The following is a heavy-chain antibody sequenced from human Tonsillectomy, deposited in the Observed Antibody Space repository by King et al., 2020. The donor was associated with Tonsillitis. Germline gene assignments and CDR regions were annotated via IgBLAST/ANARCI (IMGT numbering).Heavy chain of an antibody. CDR1: GATFSSYA. Sequence: QLVQSGAEVKKPGSSVKVSCKASGATFSSYAISWVRQAPGPGLEWMGGIIPIFGTANYAQKFQGRVTITADESTGTAYMELSSLRSEDTAVYYCARDGSGSYFGDYMDVWGKGTTVTVSS. CDR3: ARDGSGSYFGDYMDV. CDR2: IIPIFGTA. D-gene: IGHD1-26*01. V-gene: IGHV1-69*01. J-gene: IGHJ6*03.